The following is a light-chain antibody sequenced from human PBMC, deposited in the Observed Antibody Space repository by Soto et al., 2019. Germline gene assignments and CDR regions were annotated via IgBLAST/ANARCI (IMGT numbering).Light chain of an antibody. CDR1: QDISTW. CDR2: AAS. Sequence: DIRMNQSPSSVSASVGDRVTITCRASQDISTWLAWYQQKPGRAPKLLIYAASTLQSGVPSRFSGSGSGTDLTLTISSLQPEDFATYYCQQANSFPLIFGGGTKVEIK. J-gene: IGKJ4*01. V-gene: IGKV1-12*01. CDR3: QQANSFPLI.